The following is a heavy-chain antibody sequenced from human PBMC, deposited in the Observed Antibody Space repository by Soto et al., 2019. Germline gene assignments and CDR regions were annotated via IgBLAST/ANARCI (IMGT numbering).Heavy chain of an antibody. Sequence: QVQLQESGPGLVKPSETLSLTCTVSGGSISSYYWSWIRQPAGKGLEWIGRIYTNGSTNYNPSLKSRVTMSVDTSKNQFSLKLSSVTAADTAVYYCARDMRSVRGVIKEYRGWFDPWGQGTLVTVSS. D-gene: IGHD3-10*01. CDR3: ARDMRSVRGVIKEYRGWFDP. CDR1: GGSISSYY. V-gene: IGHV4-4*07. J-gene: IGHJ5*02. CDR2: IYTNGST.